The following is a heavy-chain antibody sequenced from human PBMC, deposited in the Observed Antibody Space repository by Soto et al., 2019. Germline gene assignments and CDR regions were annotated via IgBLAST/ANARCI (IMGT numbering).Heavy chain of an antibody. D-gene: IGHD3-10*01. Sequence: QVQLQQWGAGLLKPSETLSLTCAVYGGSFSGYYWSWIRQPPGKGLEWIGEINHSGSTNYNPSLKSRVTISVDTSKNQFSLKLSSVTAAETAVYYCARGRITMVREGRLQLRYMDVWGKGTTVTVSS. V-gene: IGHV4-34*01. CDR3: ARGRITMVREGRLQLRYMDV. J-gene: IGHJ6*03. CDR2: INHSGST. CDR1: GGSFSGYY.